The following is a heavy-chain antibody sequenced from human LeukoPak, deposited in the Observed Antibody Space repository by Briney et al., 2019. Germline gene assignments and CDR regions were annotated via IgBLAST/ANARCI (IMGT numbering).Heavy chain of an antibody. D-gene: IGHD1-26*01. V-gene: IGHV4-59*01. CDR3: ARGSWELRVGFDY. Sequence: PSETLSLTCTVSGGSISNYYWSWIRQPPGKGLEWIGYIYYSGSTNYNPSLKSRVTISVDTSKNQFSLKLNSVTAADTAVYYCARGSWELRVGFDYWGQGTLVTVSS. CDR1: GGSISNYY. CDR2: IYYSGST. J-gene: IGHJ4*02.